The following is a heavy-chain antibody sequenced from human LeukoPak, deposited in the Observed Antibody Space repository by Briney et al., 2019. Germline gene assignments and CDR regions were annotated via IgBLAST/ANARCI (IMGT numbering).Heavy chain of an antibody. CDR3: ARLRGVVRNRRYGMDV. CDR2: INPNSGGT. CDR1: GYTFTGYY. Sequence: ASVKVSCNASGYTFTGYYMHWVRQAPGQGLEWMGWINPNSGGTNYAQKFQGRVTMTRNTSISTAYMEPSSLRSEDAAVYSCARLRGVVRNRRYGMDVWGQGTTVTVSS. D-gene: IGHD2-15*01. J-gene: IGHJ6*02. V-gene: IGHV1-2*02.